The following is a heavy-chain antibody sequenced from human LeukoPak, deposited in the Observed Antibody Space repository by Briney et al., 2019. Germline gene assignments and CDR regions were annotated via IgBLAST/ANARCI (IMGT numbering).Heavy chain of an antibody. V-gene: IGHV1-18*01. D-gene: IGHD2-2*01. Sequence: ASVKASCKASGYTFTSYGISWVRQAPGQGLEWMGWISAYNGNTNYAQKLQGRVTMTTDTSTSTAYMELRSLRSDDTAVYYCARTPSPRYCSSTSCYYFDYWGRGTLVTVSS. CDR2: ISAYNGNT. J-gene: IGHJ4*02. CDR3: ARTPSPRYCSSTSCYYFDY. CDR1: GYTFTSYG.